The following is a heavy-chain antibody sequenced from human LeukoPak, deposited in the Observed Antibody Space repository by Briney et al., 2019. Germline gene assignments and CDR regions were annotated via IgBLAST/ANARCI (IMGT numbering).Heavy chain of an antibody. V-gene: IGHV3-21*01. J-gene: IGHJ4*02. Sequence: GGSLRLSCAASGFTFSSYSMNWVRQAPGKGLEWVSSISSSSSYIYYADSVKGRFTISRDNAKNSLYLQMNSLRAEDTAVYFCARGGCSGGACYLDSWGQGILVTVSS. CDR1: GFTFSSYS. CDR2: ISSSSSYI. CDR3: ARGGCSGGACYLDS. D-gene: IGHD2-15*01.